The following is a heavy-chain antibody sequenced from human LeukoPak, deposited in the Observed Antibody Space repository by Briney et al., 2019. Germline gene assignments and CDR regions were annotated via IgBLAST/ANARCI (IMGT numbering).Heavy chain of an antibody. Sequence: GGSLRLSCAASGFIFSNYGMNWVRQAPGKGLERISYISGSSSLIRQADSVKGRLTISRDNAKNLVSLQMSSLRDEDTAVYYCARGSEHLDNWFDPWGQRTLVTVSS. D-gene: IGHD1-14*01. CDR1: GFIFSNYG. CDR3: ARGSEHLDNWFDP. CDR2: ISGSSSLI. V-gene: IGHV3-48*02. J-gene: IGHJ5*02.